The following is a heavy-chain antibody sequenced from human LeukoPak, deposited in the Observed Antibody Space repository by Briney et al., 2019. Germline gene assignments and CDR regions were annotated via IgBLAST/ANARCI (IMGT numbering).Heavy chain of an antibody. V-gene: IGHV3-53*01. CDR1: GVAVSSNY. D-gene: IGHD1-26*01. J-gene: IGHJ4*02. CDR3: AREVVIVGGTGGGFDY. Sequence: GGSLRLSCAASGVAVSSNYMSWVRQAPGKGLEWVSVIYSGGSTYYADSVKGRFTISRDNSKNTLYLQMNSLRVEDTAVYYCAREVVIVGGTGGGFDYWGQGTLVTVSS. CDR2: IYSGGST.